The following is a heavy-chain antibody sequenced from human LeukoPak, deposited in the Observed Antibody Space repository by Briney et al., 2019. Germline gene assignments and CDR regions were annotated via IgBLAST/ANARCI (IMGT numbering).Heavy chain of an antibody. J-gene: IGHJ6*03. CDR1: GASISSTTYY. D-gene: IGHD3/OR15-3a*01. V-gene: IGHV4-39*07. CDR3: ARDGAGLPHQIYYYYMDV. Sequence: SETLSLTCTVSGASISSTTYYWGWIRQPPRKGLEWIASIYYSGSTYYNPSLKSRVTISVDTSKNQFSLKLSSVTAVDTAVYYCARDGAGLPHQIYYYYMDVWGKGTTVTISS. CDR2: IYYSGST.